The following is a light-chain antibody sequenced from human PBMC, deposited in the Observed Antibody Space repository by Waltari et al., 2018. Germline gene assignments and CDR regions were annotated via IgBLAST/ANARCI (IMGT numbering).Light chain of an antibody. CDR1: SGHSNNI. V-gene: IGLV4-69*01. CDR2: VNRGGSH. J-gene: IGLJ3*02. CDR3: QTGGHGTWV. Sequence: QLVLTQSPSASASLGASIKLTCTLSSGHSNNIIARPQQQQPERGPRYLMKVNRGGSHSRGDGIPDRFSGSSSGAERYLTISSLQSEDEADYYCQTGGHGTWVFGGGTKLTVL.